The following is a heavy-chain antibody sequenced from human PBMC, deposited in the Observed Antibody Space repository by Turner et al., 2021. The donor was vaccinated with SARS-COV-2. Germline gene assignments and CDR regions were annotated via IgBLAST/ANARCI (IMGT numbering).Heavy chain of an antibody. CDR2: FTWNSGSI. CDR3: AKGIAARSFYYYGMDV. Sequence: EVQLVESGGGLVQPGRSLRLSCAASGFTFDDYAMHWVWQAPGKGLEWVSGFTWNSGSIGYADSVKGRFTISRDNAKNSLYLQMDSLRAEDTALYYCAKGIAARSFYYYGMDVWGQGTTVTVSS. D-gene: IGHD6-6*01. J-gene: IGHJ6*02. V-gene: IGHV3-9*01. CDR1: GFTFDDYA.